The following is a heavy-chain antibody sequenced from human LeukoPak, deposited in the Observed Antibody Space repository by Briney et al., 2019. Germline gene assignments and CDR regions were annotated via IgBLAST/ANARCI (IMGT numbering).Heavy chain of an antibody. CDR3: AKELWQVVAASFDY. CDR2: ISGSGGST. CDR1: GFTFSSYA. Sequence: TGGSLRLSCAASGFTFSSYAMSWVRQAPGKGLEWVSAISGSGGSTYYAGSVKGRFTISRDNSKNTLYLQMNSLRAEDTAVYYCAKELWQVVAASFDYWGQGTLVTVSS. D-gene: IGHD2-15*01. V-gene: IGHV3-23*01. J-gene: IGHJ4*02.